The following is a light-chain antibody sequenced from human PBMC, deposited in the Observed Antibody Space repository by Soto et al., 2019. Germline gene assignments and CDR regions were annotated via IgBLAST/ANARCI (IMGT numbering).Light chain of an antibody. CDR2: GAS. CDR1: QSVSSY. V-gene: IGKV3-15*01. J-gene: IGKJ2*01. CDR3: HQYNSWPPGT. Sequence: EIVLTQSPATLSLSPGERATLSCRASQSVSSYLAWYQQKPGQAPRLLIYGASTRATGIPARFSGSGSGTEFTLTISSLQSEDFALYYCHQYNSWPPGTFGQGTKVDIK.